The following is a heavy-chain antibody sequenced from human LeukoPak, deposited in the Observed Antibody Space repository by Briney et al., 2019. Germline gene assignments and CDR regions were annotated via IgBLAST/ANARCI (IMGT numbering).Heavy chain of an antibody. CDR2: IKTDGREK. CDR3: ARQRDYFNS. D-gene: IGHD6-25*01. J-gene: IGHJ4*02. V-gene: IGHV3-7*01. CDR1: GFTFSNYW. Sequence: GGSLTLSCAASGFTFSNYWMSWVRQAPGKGLEGVANIKTDGREKNYVDSVKGRFSISIDNASNLLFLQMYSLRAEDTAMYYCARQRDYFNSWGQGTLLTVSS.